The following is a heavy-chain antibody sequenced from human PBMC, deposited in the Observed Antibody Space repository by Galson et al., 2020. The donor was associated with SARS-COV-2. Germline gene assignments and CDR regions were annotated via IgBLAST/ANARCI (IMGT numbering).Heavy chain of an antibody. V-gene: IGHV4-38-2*02. D-gene: IGHD3-22*01. CDR3: ARQGVNMIVLGTVPGWYFDL. J-gene: IGHJ2*01. CDR2: VYPSGTT. Sequence: SETLSLTCTVSGYSVSTTNYWGWVRQPPGRGLEWIGSVYPSGTTYYNPSPKSRLTISVDTSKNQFSLRLDSVTAADAALYYCARQGVNMIVLGTVPGWYFDLWGRGILVTVSS. CDR1: GYSVSTTNY.